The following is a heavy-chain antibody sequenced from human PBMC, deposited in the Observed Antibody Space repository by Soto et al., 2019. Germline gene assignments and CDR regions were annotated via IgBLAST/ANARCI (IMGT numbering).Heavy chain of an antibody. D-gene: IGHD3-22*01. Sequence: PPDTLSLICTVFGGSISSYYCSWIRQPPGKGLEWIGHIYYSGSTNYYPSLKSRVTISVDTSRNQFSLKLSSVSAADTAVYYCERLYYDSNAYYYFDHWGRGTLVNVS. CDR2: IYYSGST. CDR3: ERLYYDSNAYYYFDH. CDR1: GGSISSYY. J-gene: IGHJ4*01. V-gene: IGHV4-59*08.